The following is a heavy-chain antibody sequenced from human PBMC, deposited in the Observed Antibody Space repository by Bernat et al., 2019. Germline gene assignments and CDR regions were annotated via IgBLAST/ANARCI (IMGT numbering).Heavy chain of an antibody. J-gene: IGHJ4*02. Sequence: EVQLMESGGGLVEPGGSLRLSCAASGFSLSDAWLIWVRQAPGKGLEWVANINQDGGEKYYVDSVMGRFTISRDNAKNSLYLQMSSLRVEETAVYYCARSPGTGTVDYWGQGTLVTVSS. V-gene: IGHV3-7*04. D-gene: IGHD1-1*01. CDR2: INQDGGEK. CDR3: ARSPGTGTVDY. CDR1: GFSLSDAW.